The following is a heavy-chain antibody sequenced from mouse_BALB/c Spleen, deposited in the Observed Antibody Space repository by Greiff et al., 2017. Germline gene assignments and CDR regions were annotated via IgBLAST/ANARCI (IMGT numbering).Heavy chain of an antibody. Sequence: EVKLMESGGGLVQPGGSLRLSCATSGFTFTDYYMSWVRQPPGKALEWLGFIRNKANGYTTEYSASVKGRFTISRDNSQSILYLQMNTLRAEDSATYYCARDIESLCGNSWFAYWGQGTLVTVSA. V-gene: IGHV7-3*02. CDR1: GFTFTDYY. J-gene: IGHJ3*01. CDR2: IRNKANGYTT. CDR3: ARDIESLCGNSWFAY. D-gene: IGHD2-1*01.